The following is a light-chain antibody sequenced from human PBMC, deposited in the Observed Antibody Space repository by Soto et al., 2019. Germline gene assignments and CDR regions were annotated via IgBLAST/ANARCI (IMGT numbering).Light chain of an antibody. CDR1: QNVRSY. V-gene: IGKV3-11*01. J-gene: IGKJ5*01. CDR2: DAS. CDR3: QQRGNWPIT. Sequence: EIVLTHSPATLSLSPWERATLSAGASQNVRSYLAWYQQKPGQAPRLLIYDASNRATGIPARFSGSGSGTDFTLTISSLEPEDFAVYYCQQRGNWPITFGQGTRLEIK.